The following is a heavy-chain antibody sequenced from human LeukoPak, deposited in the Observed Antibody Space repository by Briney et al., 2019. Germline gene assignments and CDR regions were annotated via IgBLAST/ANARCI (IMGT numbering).Heavy chain of an antibody. V-gene: IGHV3-73*01. D-gene: IGHD3-10*01. CDR3: AKAWVILWFGEPEAADY. Sequence: GGSLRLSCAASGFTFSDSAMNWVRQASGKGLEWVGHIRGKTNSYATAYAESVRGRFTISRDDSKNTAHLQMNSLRAEDTAVYYCAKAWVILWFGEPEAADYWGQGTLVTVSS. CDR1: GFTFSDSA. J-gene: IGHJ4*02. CDR2: IRGKTNSYAT.